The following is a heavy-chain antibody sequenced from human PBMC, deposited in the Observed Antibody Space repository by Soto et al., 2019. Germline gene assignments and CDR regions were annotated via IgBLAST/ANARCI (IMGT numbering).Heavy chain of an antibody. J-gene: IGHJ6*02. D-gene: IGHD6-19*01. V-gene: IGHV1-69*01. CDR1: GGTFSSYA. Sequence: QVQLVQSGAEVKKPGSSVKVSCKASGGTFSSYAISWVRQAPGQGLEWMGGIIPIFGTANYAQKFQGRVTIPADESTSTAYMELSSLRSEDTAVYYCAREPYIAVAGPYYGMDVWGQGTTVTVSS. CDR3: AREPYIAVAGPYYGMDV. CDR2: IIPIFGTA.